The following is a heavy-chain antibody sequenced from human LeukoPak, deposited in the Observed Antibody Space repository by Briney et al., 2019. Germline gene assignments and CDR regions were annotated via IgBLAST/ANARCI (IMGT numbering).Heavy chain of an antibody. J-gene: IGHJ4*02. V-gene: IGHV4-38-2*02. Sequence: PSETLSLTCTVSGYSISNSYHWGWIRQPPGKGLEWIGSMYHSGSTFYNPSLKSRVTISVDTSNNHFSLKLTSVTAADTAVYYCARTIDPYFFDYWGQGTLVSVSS. CDR1: GYSISNSYH. CDR2: MYHSGST. D-gene: IGHD3-3*01. CDR3: ARTIDPYFFDY.